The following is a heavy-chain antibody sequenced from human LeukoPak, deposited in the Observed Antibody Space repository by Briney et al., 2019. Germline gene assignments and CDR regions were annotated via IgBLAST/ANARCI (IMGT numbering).Heavy chain of an antibody. CDR1: GGTFSNYA. D-gene: IGHD5-18*01. CDR2: ITPIFGTA. V-gene: IGHV1-69*06. J-gene: IGHJ4*02. CDR3: ARASSDDTAMATPFAY. Sequence: ASVKVSCKASGGTFSNYAINWVRQAPGQGLEWMGGITPIFGTANYVQKFQGRVTITAYKSTSTAFMELSRLRSEDTAIYYCARASSDDTAMATPFAYWGQGTLVTVSS.